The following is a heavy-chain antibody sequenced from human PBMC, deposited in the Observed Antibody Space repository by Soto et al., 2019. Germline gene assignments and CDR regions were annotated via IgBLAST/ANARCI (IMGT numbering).Heavy chain of an antibody. CDR2: ISAYNGKT. CDR3: XXDPPPPDY. CDR1: GYTFASYA. V-gene: IGHV1-18*01. Sequence: QVQLVQSGAEVKKPGASVKVSCKASGYTFASYAISWMRQAPGQGLEWMGWISAYNGKTNYAQKLQGRVTMTTDTXXXXXXXXXXXXXXXXXXXXXXXXDPPPPDYWGQGTLVTVS. J-gene: IGHJ4*02.